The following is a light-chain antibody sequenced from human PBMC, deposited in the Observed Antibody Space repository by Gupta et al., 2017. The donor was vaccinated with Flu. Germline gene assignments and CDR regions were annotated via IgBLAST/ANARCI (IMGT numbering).Light chain of an antibody. CDR2: GIS. CDR3: QQDGTSPRT. CDR1: QRVVSNY. V-gene: IGKV3-20*01. J-gene: IGKJ1*01. Sequence: ENVLTQSPGYLSLSPGERATLSCRASQRVVSNYLAWHQQKPGQAPRLLIYGISTRATGIPERFSGSGSGTDFTLTISRLEPEDFAVYYCQQDGTSPRTFGQGTKVEIK.